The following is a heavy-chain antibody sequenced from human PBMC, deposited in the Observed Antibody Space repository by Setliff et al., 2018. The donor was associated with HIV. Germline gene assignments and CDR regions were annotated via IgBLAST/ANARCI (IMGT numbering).Heavy chain of an antibody. J-gene: IGHJ5*02. CDR1: GYTFTSYY. V-gene: IGHV1-46*01. CDR2: INPSGGST. D-gene: IGHD3-22*01. Sequence: ASVKVSCKVYGYTFTSYYMHWVRQAPGQGLEWMGIINPSGGSTSYAQKFQGRVTMTRDTSTSTVYMELSSLRSEDTAVYFCARGRTYDSSIYFGNWFDPWGQGTLVTVSS. CDR3: ARGRTYDSSIYFGNWFDP.